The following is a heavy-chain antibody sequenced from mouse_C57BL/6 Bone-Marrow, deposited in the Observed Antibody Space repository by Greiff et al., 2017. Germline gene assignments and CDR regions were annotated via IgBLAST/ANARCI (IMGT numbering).Heavy chain of an antibody. CDR3: TRSPYYYGVDY. Sequence: VQLVESGAELVRPGASVTLSCKASGYTFTDYEMHWVKQTPVHGLEWIGAIDPETGGTAYNQKFKGKAILTADKSSSTAYMELRSLTSEDSAVDYFTRSPYYYGVDYWGQGTTLTVSS. J-gene: IGHJ2*01. CDR1: GYTFTDYE. V-gene: IGHV1-15*01. D-gene: IGHD1-1*01. CDR2: IDPETGGT.